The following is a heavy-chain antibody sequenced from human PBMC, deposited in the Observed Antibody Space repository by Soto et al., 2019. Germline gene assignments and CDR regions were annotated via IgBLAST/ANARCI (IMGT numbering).Heavy chain of an antibody. J-gene: IGHJ6*02. CDR2: IIPIFGTA. V-gene: IGHV1-69*13. D-gene: IGHD3-3*01. CDR1: GGTFSSYA. Sequence: SVKVSCKASGGTFSSYAISWVRQAPGQGLEWMGGIIPIFGTANYAQKFQGRVTITADESTSTAYMELSSLRSEDTAVYYCATYDLSWSGYFAYYGMDVWGQGTTVTVSS. CDR3: ATYDLSWSGYFAYYGMDV.